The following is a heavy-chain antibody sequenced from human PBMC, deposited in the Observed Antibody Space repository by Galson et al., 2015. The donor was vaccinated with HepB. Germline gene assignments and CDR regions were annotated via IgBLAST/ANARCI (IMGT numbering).Heavy chain of an antibody. CDR1: GFTFSSYA. V-gene: IGHV3-30*17. J-gene: IGHJ4*02. Sequence: SLRLSCAASGFTFSSYAVHWVRQAPGKGLEWVAVIAHDGKTEYYAGSVRSRFTISRDNSNNTLYLQLNSPRLEDTAVYYCARSITMVRINTPDYWGQGTLVIVSS. D-gene: IGHD3-10*01. CDR3: ARSITMVRINTPDY. CDR2: IAHDGKTE.